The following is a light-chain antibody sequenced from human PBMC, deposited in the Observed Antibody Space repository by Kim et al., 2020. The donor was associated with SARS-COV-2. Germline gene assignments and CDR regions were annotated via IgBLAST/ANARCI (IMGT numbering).Light chain of an antibody. CDR1: SGSVSATYH. CDR2: NTN. V-gene: IGLV8-61*01. Sequence: GGTVTLTCGLSSGSVSATYHPSGYPQTPGQAPRTLIYNTNTRSSGVPDRFSGSILGNKAALTITGAQADDECDYYCALYMGSGIWVFGGGTQLTVL. CDR3: ALYMGSGIWV. J-gene: IGLJ3*02.